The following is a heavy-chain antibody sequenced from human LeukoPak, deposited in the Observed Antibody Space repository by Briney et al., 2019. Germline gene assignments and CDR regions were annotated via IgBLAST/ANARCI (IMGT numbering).Heavy chain of an antibody. CDR3: ARWDPGVLTGYDY. V-gene: IGHV4-34*01. CDR1: GGSFSGYY. D-gene: IGHD3-9*01. Sequence: PSETLSLTCAVYGGSFSGYYWSWIRQPPGKGLEWIGELTHSGSTNYNPSLKGRVTISVDTSKNQLSLKLSSVTAADTAVYYCARWDPGVLTGYDYWGQGTQVTVSS. CDR2: LTHSGST. J-gene: IGHJ4*02.